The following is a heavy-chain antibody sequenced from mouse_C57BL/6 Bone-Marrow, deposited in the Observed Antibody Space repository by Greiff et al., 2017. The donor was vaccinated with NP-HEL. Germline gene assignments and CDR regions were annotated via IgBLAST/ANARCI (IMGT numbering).Heavy chain of an antibody. V-gene: IGHV1-50*01. J-gene: IGHJ2*01. CDR3: ASLTTVVFDY. CDR2: IDPSDSYT. D-gene: IGHD1-1*01. CDR1: GYTFTSYW. Sequence: QVQLQQSGAELVKPGASVKLSCKASGYTFTSYWMQWVKQRPGQGLEWIGEIDPSDSYTNYNQKFKGKATLTVDTSSSTAYMQLSSLTSEDSAVYYCASLTTVVFDYWGQGTTLTVSS.